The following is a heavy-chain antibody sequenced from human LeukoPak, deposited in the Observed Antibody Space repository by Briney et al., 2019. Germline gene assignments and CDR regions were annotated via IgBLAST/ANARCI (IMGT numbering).Heavy chain of an antibody. Sequence: ASVKVSCKASGYTSTSYGISWVRQAPGQGLEWMGWISAYNGNTNYAQKLQGRVTMTTDTSTSTAYMELRSLRSDDTAVYYCARYEFRVVIGRGAFDIWGQGTMVTVSS. D-gene: IGHD3-10*01. CDR3: ARYEFRVVIGRGAFDI. CDR1: GYTSTSYG. CDR2: ISAYNGNT. V-gene: IGHV1-18*01. J-gene: IGHJ3*02.